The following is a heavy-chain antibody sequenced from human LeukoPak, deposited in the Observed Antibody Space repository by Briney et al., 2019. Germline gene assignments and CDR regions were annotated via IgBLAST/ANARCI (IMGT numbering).Heavy chain of an antibody. V-gene: IGHV4-61*01. Sequence: SETLSLTCAVSGGSISSSNWWSWIRQPPGKGLEWIGYIYNSGSTNCNPSLKSRVTISVDTSKNQFSLKLSSVTAADTAVYYCARDHPIAVASGYYYYYGMDVWGQGTTVTVSS. CDR1: GGSISSSNW. J-gene: IGHJ6*02. D-gene: IGHD6-19*01. CDR3: ARDHPIAVASGYYYYYGMDV. CDR2: IYNSGST.